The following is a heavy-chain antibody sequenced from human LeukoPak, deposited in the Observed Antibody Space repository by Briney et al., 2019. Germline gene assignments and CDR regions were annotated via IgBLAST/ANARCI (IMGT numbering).Heavy chain of an antibody. CDR2: IRSTANGYAT. CDR3: TGNYYGSGSYADFDY. D-gene: IGHD3-10*01. J-gene: IGHJ4*02. Sequence: GGSLRLSCAASGFTFSGSALHWVRQASGKGLEWVGRIRSTANGYATAYPASVKGRFTISRDDSKNTAYLQMDSLKTEDTAVYYCTGNYYGSGSYADFDYWGQGTLVTVSS. CDR1: GFTFSGSA. V-gene: IGHV3-73*01.